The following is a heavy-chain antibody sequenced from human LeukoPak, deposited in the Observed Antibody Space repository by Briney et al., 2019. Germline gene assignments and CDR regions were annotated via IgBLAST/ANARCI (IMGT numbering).Heavy chain of an antibody. CDR1: GLTFSTYA. CDR3: VANMYNYMDV. V-gene: IGHV3-23*01. Sequence: GGSLRLSSAVSGLTFSTYAMSWVRQAPGRGLEWVSSISGNGETTYYAGSVKGRFTISRDNSKKTAFLQMNSLTAEDTAVYYAVANMYNYMDVWGKGTTVTVSS. CDR2: ISGNGETT. J-gene: IGHJ6*03. D-gene: IGHD2-2*01.